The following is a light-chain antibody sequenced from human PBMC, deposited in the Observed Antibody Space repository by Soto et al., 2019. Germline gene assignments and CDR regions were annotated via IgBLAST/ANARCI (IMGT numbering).Light chain of an antibody. CDR3: SSYTGSTTLVV. Sequence: QSALTQPASMSGSPGQSITISCTGTSSDVGGYNYVSWYQQHPGKAPKLMIYDVTNRPSGVSNRFSGSRSGNTASLTISGLQAEDEAHYYCSSYTGSTTLVVFGGGTKLTVL. V-gene: IGLV2-14*01. J-gene: IGLJ2*01. CDR2: DVT. CDR1: SSDVGGYNY.